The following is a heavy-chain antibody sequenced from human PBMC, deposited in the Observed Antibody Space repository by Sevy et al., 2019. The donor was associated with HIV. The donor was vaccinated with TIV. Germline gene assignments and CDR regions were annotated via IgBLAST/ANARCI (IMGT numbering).Heavy chain of an antibody. J-gene: IGHJ3*02. D-gene: IGHD5-18*01. CDR1: GGTFSSYA. CDR2: IIPIFGTA. V-gene: IGHV1-69*13. Sequence: ASVKVPCKASGGTFSSYAISWVRQAPGQGLEWMGGIIPIFGTANYAQKFQGRVTITADESTSTAYMELSSLRSEDTAVYYCARDLERGYSHRTSGDAFDIWGQGTMVTVSS. CDR3: ARDLERGYSHRTSGDAFDI.